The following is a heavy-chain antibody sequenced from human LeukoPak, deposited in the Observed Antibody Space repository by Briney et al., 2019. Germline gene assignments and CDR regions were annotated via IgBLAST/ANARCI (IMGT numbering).Heavy chain of an antibody. Sequence: PSETLSLTCSVSGDSIINYYWMWIRQPAGKGLEWIGYIYYSGSTNYNPSLRSRVTISVDTSKNQFSLKLSSVTAADTAVYYCARVRSGFKYWYFDLWGRGTLVSVSS. CDR2: IYYSGST. V-gene: IGHV4-59*01. CDR1: GDSIINYY. CDR3: ARVRSGFKYWYFDL. J-gene: IGHJ2*01.